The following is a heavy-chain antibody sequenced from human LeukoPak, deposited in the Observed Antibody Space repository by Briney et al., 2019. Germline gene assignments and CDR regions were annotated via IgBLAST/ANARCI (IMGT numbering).Heavy chain of an antibody. Sequence: GGSLRLSCAASGFTFSNAWMSWVRQAPGKGLEWVGRIKSKTDGGTTDYAAPVKGRFTISRDDSKNTLYLQMNSLKTEDTAVYYCTTDRGYCSGGSCYSGYFQHWGQGTLVTVSS. CDR2: IKSKTDGGTT. CDR1: GFTFSNAW. CDR3: TTDRGYCSGGSCYSGYFQH. V-gene: IGHV3-15*01. D-gene: IGHD2-15*01. J-gene: IGHJ1*01.